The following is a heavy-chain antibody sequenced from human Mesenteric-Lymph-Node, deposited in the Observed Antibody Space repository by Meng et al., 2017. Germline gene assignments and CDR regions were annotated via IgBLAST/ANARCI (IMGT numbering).Heavy chain of an antibody. D-gene: IGHD3-22*01. CDR1: GGSISSGDYY. CDR3: ARGYYDSSGYGYWYFDL. V-gene: IGHV4-30-4*01. J-gene: IGHJ2*01. Sequence: GPLQDAGPGLVKPPQTLSLTCTVSGGSISSGDYYWSWIRQPPGKGLEWIGYIYYSGSTYYNPSLKSRVTISVDTSKNQFSLKLSSVTAADTAVYYCARGYYDSSGYGYWYFDLWGRGTLVTVSS. CDR2: IYYSGST.